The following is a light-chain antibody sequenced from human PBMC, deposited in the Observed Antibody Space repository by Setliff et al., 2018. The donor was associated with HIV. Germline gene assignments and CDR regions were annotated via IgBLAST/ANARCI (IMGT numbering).Light chain of an antibody. J-gene: IGKJ1*01. CDR1: QSINSY. V-gene: IGKV1-5*03. Sequence: DIQMTQSPSTLSASVGDRVTITCRASQSINSYLAWYQQKPGKAPKLLISKASSLESGVPSRFSGSGSGTEFTLTISSLQPDDFATYYCQQYNSYSTFGQGTKV. CDR2: KAS. CDR3: QQYNSYST.